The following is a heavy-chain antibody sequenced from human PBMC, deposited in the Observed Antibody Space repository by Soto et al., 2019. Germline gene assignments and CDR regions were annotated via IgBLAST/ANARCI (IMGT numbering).Heavy chain of an antibody. CDR2: IKQDGSEK. Sequence: PGGSLRLSCAASGFTFSSYWMSWVRQAPGKGLEWVANIKQDGSEKYYVDSVKGRFTISRDNAKNSLYLQMNSLRAEDTAVYYCARVGIDYDFWSGPYVLFFDYWGQGTLVTVSS. CDR3: ARVGIDYDFWSGPYVLFFDY. CDR1: GFTFSSYW. J-gene: IGHJ4*02. D-gene: IGHD3-3*01. V-gene: IGHV3-7*05.